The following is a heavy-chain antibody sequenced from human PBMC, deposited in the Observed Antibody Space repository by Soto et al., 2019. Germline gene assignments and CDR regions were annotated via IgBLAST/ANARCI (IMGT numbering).Heavy chain of an antibody. CDR1: GYTFTGYY. CDR2: INPNSGGT. CDR3: AREGYDILPGPLGLDI. J-gene: IGHJ3*02. V-gene: IGHV1-2*04. D-gene: IGHD3-9*01. Sequence: ASVKVSCKASGYTFTGYYMHWVRQAPGQGLEWMGWINPNSGGTNYAQKFQGWVTMTRDTSISTAYMERGRLRSDDTAVYYCAREGYDILPGPLGLDIWGQGTMVTVSS.